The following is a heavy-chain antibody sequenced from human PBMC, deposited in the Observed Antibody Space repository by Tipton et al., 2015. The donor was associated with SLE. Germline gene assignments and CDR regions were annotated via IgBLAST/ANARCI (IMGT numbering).Heavy chain of an antibody. CDR1: GYTFNSYA. V-gene: IGHV1-3*01. CDR2: INAGNGNP. CDR3: ARDEWWGWFYY. D-gene: IGHD2-21*01. Sequence: QSGAEVKKPGASVKVSCKAYGYTFNSYAMHWARQAPGQRLEWMGWINAGNGNPKYSQKFQGRVTINRDTSAITAYMELRSLRAEDTVFYYCARDEWWGWFYYWGQGTLVSVSS. J-gene: IGHJ4*02.